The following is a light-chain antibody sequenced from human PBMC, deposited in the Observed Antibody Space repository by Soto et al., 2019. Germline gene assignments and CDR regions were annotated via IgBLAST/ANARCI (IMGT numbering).Light chain of an antibody. V-gene: IGLV1-40*01. Sequence: QSVLTQPPSVSGAPGQRVTISCTGSSSNIGAGYDVHWYQQLPGTAPKLLIYGNSNRPSGVPDRFSGSKSGTSASLAITGLQAEDEADYYCKSYVSSLSVVLFGGGTQLTVL. J-gene: IGLJ2*01. CDR3: KSYVSSLSVVL. CDR1: SSNIGAGYD. CDR2: GNS.